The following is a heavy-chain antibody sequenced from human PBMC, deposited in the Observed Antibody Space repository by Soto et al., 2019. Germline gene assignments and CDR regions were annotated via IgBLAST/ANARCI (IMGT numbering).Heavy chain of an antibody. CDR2: IYYSGST. CDR3: ATDRASSSSWYWFDP. V-gene: IGHV4-59*01. CDR1: GGSISSYY. D-gene: IGHD6-13*01. J-gene: IGHJ5*02. Sequence: SETLSLTCTVSGGSISSYYWNWIRQPPGKGLEWIGYIYYSGSTNYNPSLKSRVTISVDTSKNQFSLKLSSVTAADTAVYYFATDRASSSSWYWFDPWGQGTLVTVSS.